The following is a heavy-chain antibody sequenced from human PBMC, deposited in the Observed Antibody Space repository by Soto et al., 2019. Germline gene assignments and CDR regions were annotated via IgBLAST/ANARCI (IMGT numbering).Heavy chain of an antibody. J-gene: IGHJ4*02. V-gene: IGHV2-70*11. D-gene: IGHD5-12*01. CDR2: IDRDDDK. CDR1: EFSLSTSGMC. CDR3: ARSNCLYSGYDLDY. Sequence: SGPTLVNPTQTLTLPCTFTEFSLSTSGMCVSWIRKPPGKALEWLARIDRDDDKYYITSLKTRLTISKDTSKNQVVLTMTNMDPVDTASYCCARSNCLYSGYDLDYWGQGTLVTVSS.